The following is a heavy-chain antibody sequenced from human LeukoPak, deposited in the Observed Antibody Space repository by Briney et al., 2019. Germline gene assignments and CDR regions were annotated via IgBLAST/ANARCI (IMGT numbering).Heavy chain of an antibody. CDR1: GFTFSSYG. CDR2: ISYDGSNK. Sequence: PGRSLRLSCAASGFTFSSYGMHWVRQAPGKGLEWVAVISYDGSNKYYADSVKGRFTISRDNSKNTLYLQMNSLRAEDTAVYYCAKRRVTYGSGSYYGDGDYFDYWGQGTLVTVSS. J-gene: IGHJ4*02. D-gene: IGHD3-10*01. CDR3: AKRRVTYGSGSYYGDGDYFDY. V-gene: IGHV3-30*18.